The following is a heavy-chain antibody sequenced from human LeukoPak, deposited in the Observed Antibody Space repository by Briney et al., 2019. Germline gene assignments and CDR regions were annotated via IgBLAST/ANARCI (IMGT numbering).Heavy chain of an antibody. CDR3: ARPGSTREPDDAFDI. J-gene: IGHJ3*02. Sequence: GESLKISCKGSGYSFTSYWIGWVRQMPGKGLEWMGIIYPGDSDTRYSPSFQGQVTISADKSISTAYLQWSSLKASDTAMYYCARPGSTREPDDAFDIWGQGTMVTVSS. V-gene: IGHV5-51*01. D-gene: IGHD2-2*01. CDR2: IYPGDSDT. CDR1: GYSFTSYW.